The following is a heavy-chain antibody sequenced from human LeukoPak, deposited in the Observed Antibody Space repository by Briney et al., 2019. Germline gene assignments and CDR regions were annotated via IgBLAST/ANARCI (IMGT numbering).Heavy chain of an antibody. Sequence: PSETLSLTCTVSGGSISSYYWSWIRQPPGKGLEWIGYIYYSGSTNYNPSLKSRVTISVDTSKNQFSLKLSSVTAADTAVYYCARTEADCSGGSRYSAAFDIWGQGTMATVSS. CDR3: ARTEADCSGGSRYSAAFDI. CDR2: IYYSGST. V-gene: IGHV4-59*01. J-gene: IGHJ3*02. D-gene: IGHD2-15*01. CDR1: GGSISSYY.